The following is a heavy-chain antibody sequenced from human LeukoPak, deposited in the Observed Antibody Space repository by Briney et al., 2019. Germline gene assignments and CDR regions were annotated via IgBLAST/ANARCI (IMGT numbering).Heavy chain of an antibody. CDR2: IIPIFGTA. D-gene: IGHD6-19*01. J-gene: IGHJ4*02. CDR1: GYTFTSYD. V-gene: IGHV1-69*13. CDR3: ARASGYSSGWSMDY. Sequence: GASVTVSFKASGYTFTSYDINWVRQAPGQGLEWMGGIIPIFGTANYAQKFQGRVTITADESTSTAYMELSSLRSEDTAVYYCARASGYSSGWSMDYWGQGTLVTVSS.